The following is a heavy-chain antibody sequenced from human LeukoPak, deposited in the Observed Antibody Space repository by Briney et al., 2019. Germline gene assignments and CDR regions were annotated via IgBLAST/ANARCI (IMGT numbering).Heavy chain of an antibody. CDR2: IIPIFGTA. J-gene: IGHJ4*02. D-gene: IGHD6-6*01. V-gene: IGHV1-69*05. CDR1: GGTFSSYA. CDR3: STLEYSRSYDY. Sequence: SVTVSCKASGGTFSSYAISWVRQAPGQGLEWMGRIIPIFGTANYAQKFQGRVTITTDESTSTAYKELRSLRSENTDVYYWSTLEYSRSYDYRGQRTLVTVSS.